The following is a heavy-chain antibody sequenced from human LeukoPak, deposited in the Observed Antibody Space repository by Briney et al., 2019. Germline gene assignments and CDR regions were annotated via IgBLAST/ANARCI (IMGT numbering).Heavy chain of an antibody. D-gene: IGHD2-15*01. J-gene: IGHJ4*02. CDR2: IKSKTDGWTT. CDR3: TTDGYCSGGSCPDY. Sequence: GGSLRLSCAASGFTFSNAWMSWVRQAPGKGLEWVGRIKSKTDGWTTDYAAPVKGRFTIPRDDSNNTLYLQMNSLKTEDTAVYYCTTDGYCSGGSCPDYWGQGTLVTVSS. CDR1: GFTFSNAW. V-gene: IGHV3-15*01.